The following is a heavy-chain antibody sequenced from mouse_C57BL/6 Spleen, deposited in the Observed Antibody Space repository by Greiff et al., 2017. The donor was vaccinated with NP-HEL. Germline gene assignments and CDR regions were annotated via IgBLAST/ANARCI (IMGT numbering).Heavy chain of an antibody. D-gene: IGHD1-2*01. CDR3: ARKTTAYAMDY. Sequence: EVKLMESEGGLVQPGSSMKLSCTASGFTFSDYYMAWVRQVPEKGLEWVANINYDGSSTYYLDSLKSRFIISRDNAKNILYLQMSSLKSEDTATYYCARKTTAYAMDYWGQGTSVTVSS. CDR2: INYDGSST. J-gene: IGHJ4*01. V-gene: IGHV5-16*01. CDR1: GFTFSDYY.